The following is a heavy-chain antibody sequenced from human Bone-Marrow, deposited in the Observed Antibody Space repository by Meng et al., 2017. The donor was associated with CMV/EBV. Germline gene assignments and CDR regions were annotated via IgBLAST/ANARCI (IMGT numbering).Heavy chain of an antibody. D-gene: IGHD6-19*01. Sequence: SCAASGFTFSDYYMSWIRQAPGKGLEWLSYISSSGSTIYYADSVKGRFTVSRDNAKNSLYLQMNSLRAEDTAVYYCARSARYSSGWSVYYYYGMDVWGQGTTVTVSS. CDR2: ISSSGSTI. V-gene: IGHV3-11*04. CDR1: GFTFSDYY. CDR3: ARSARYSSGWSVYYYYGMDV. J-gene: IGHJ6*02.